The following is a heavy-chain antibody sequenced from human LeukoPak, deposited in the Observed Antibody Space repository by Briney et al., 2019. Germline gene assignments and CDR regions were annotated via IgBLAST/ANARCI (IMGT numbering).Heavy chain of an antibody. D-gene: IGHD4-23*01. CDR3: AKVRWNYYFDY. Sequence: LGWSLRLSCTASGFTFSDYSMNWVRQAPGKVQEWVSGISSSSEYRHYADSLKGRFTISRDNAKNSLYLQINSLRAEDTAVYYCAKVRWNYYFDYWGQGTLVTVSS. V-gene: IGHV3-21*01. CDR1: GFTFSDYS. CDR2: ISSSSEYR. J-gene: IGHJ4*02.